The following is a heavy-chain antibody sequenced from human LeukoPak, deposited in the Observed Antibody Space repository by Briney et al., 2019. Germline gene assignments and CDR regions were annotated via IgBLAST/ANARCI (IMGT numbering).Heavy chain of an antibody. D-gene: IGHD4-23*01. CDR1: GFTFSSYG. V-gene: IGHV3-21*01. J-gene: IGHJ3*02. CDR3: ARGGNLGAFDI. Sequence: GGSLRLSCAASGFTFSSYGMSWVRQAPGKGLEWVSSISSSSSYIYYADSVKGRFTISRDNAKNSLYLQMNSLRAEDTAVYYCARGGNLGAFDIWGQGTMVTVSS. CDR2: ISSSSSYI.